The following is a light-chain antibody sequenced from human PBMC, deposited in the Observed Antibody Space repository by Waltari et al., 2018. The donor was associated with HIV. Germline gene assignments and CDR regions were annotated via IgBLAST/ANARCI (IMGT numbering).Light chain of an antibody. CDR2: KDR. V-gene: IGLV3-25*03. J-gene: IGLJ1*01. CDR1: ALPKQN. Sequence: SYELPQPPSVSVSPGQTARITCPGAALPKQNAYCYQQKPCLALGLVIYKDRERPEGIPGRFSGSSSGTTVTLTICGVQGEDEADYYCQSADSSGTYVLGTGTKVTVL. CDR3: QSADSSGTYV.